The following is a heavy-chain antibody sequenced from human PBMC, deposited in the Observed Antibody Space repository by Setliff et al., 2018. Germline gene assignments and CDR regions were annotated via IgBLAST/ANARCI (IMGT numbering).Heavy chain of an antibody. D-gene: IGHD6-13*01. Sequence: ASVKVSCKASGYTFTSYGISWVRQAPGQGLEWMGWISAYNGNTNYAQKLQGRVTMTTDTSTSTAYMELRSLRADDPAVYYCARVGSSSWLHPDVYYYYGMDVWGQGTTVTVSS. CDR2: ISAYNGNT. V-gene: IGHV1-18*01. CDR1: GYTFTSYG. J-gene: IGHJ6*02. CDR3: ARVGSSSWLHPDVYYYYGMDV.